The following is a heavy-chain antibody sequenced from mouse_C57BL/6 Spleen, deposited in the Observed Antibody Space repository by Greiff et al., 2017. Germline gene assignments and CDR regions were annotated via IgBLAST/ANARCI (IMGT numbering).Heavy chain of an antibody. CDR1: GYSITSDY. J-gene: IGHJ2*01. Sequence: EVQLQESGPGLAKPSQTLSLTCSVTGYSITSDYWNWIRKFPGHKLEYMGYISYSGSTSYNPSLKRRISITRDTSTNQYYLQLNSVTTEDTATYYWAHTGDYYGSSFDYWGQGTTLTVSS. V-gene: IGHV3-8*01. CDR2: ISYSGST. CDR3: AHTGDYYGSSFDY. D-gene: IGHD1-1*01.